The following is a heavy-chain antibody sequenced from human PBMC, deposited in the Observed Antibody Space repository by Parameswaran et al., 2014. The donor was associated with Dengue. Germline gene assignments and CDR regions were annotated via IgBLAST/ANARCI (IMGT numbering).Heavy chain of an antibody. V-gene: IGHV4-59*01. D-gene: IGHD3-3*01. CDR2: IYSSGST. CDR1: AISSA. J-gene: IGHJ6*03. Sequence: AISSARWIRQPPGKGLEWIGYIYSSGSTNYNPSLKSRVTISVDTSKNQFSLRLSSVTAADTAVYYCARIPSTYDFLNLSYYYYMDVWGKGTTVTVSS. CDR3: ARIPSTYDFLNLSYYYYMDV.